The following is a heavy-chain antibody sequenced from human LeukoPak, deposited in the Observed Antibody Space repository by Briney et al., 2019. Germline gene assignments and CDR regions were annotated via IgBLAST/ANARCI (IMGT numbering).Heavy chain of an antibody. Sequence: GESLTLSCVVSGLSISGQWLNWVRQAPGQGLEWVANRKYDGSDEYYVDSVKGRFTISRDDGRNSVSLQMNSVRAEDTAVYYCGYTNNFYHWGQGTLVVVSS. J-gene: IGHJ4*02. CDR1: GLSISGQW. CDR3: GYTNNFYH. D-gene: IGHD3-16*02. CDR2: RKYDGSDE. V-gene: IGHV3-7*01.